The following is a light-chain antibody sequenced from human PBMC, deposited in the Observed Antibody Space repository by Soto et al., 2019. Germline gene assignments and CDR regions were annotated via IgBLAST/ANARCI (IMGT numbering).Light chain of an antibody. CDR2: EVT. Sequence: QSALTQPASVSGSPGQSITISFTGTSRDIGNYNYVSWYQHHPGKAPKLIIYEVTARPSGVSNRCSASKSGNTASLTISGLQAEDEADYYCSSYTTTTTVIFGGGTKLTVL. CDR1: SRDIGNYNY. CDR3: SSYTTTTTVI. V-gene: IGLV2-14*01. J-gene: IGLJ2*01.